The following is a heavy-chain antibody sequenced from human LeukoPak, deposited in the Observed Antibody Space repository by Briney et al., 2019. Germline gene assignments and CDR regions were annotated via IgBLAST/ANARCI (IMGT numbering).Heavy chain of an antibody. Sequence: SETLSLTCAVYGGSFSGYYWSWIRQPPGKGLEWIGEINHSGSTNYNPSLKSRVTISVDTYKNQFSLKLSSVTAADTAVYYCAREISGYYYGMDVWGQGTTVTVSS. CDR2: INHSGST. V-gene: IGHV4-34*01. D-gene: IGHD1-26*01. J-gene: IGHJ6*02. CDR1: GGSFSGYY. CDR3: AREISGYYYGMDV.